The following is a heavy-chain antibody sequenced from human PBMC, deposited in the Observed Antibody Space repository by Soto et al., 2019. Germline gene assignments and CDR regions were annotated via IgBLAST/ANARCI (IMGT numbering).Heavy chain of an antibody. D-gene: IGHD3-10*01. CDR1: GYSFTIYW. Sequence: PGESLKISCKGSGYSFTIYWIGWVRQMPGKGLEWMGIIYPGDSDTRYSPSFQGQVTISADKSISTAYLQWSSLKASDTAMYYCARRYYYGSGSYYNPYYYGMDVWGQGTTVTVSS. J-gene: IGHJ6*02. V-gene: IGHV5-51*01. CDR2: IYPGDSDT. CDR3: ARRYYYGSGSYYNPYYYGMDV.